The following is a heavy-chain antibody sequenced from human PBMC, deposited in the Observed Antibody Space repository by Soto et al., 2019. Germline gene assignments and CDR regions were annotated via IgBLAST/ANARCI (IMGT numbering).Heavy chain of an antibody. J-gene: IGHJ6*02. Sequence: GASVKVSCKASGYTFTRYDINWVRQATGQGLEWMGWMNPNSGNTGYAQKFQGRVTMTRNTSISTAYMELSSLRSGDTAVYYCARGRLGYYYYGMDVWGQGTTVTVSS. CDR1: GYTFTRYD. CDR3: ARGRLGYYYYGMDV. V-gene: IGHV1-8*01. CDR2: MNPNSGNT.